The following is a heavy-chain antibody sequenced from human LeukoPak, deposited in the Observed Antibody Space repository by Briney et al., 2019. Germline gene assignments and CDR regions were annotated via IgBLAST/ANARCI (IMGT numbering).Heavy chain of an antibody. D-gene: IGHD3-10*01. CDR2: ISGSSSST. J-gene: IGHJ4*02. CDR3: ARDDGALYYGSGSYFDY. V-gene: IGHV3-23*01. Sequence: GGSLRLSCAASGFTFSTYAMSWVRQAPGKGLEWVSVISGSSSSTYYADSVKGRFTISRDNSKNTLYLQMNSLRAEDTAVYYCARDDGALYYGSGSYFDYWGQGTLVTVSS. CDR1: GFTFSTYA.